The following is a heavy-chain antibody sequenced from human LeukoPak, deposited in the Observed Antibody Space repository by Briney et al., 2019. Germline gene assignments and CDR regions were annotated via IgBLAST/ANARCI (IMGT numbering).Heavy chain of an antibody. J-gene: IGHJ4*02. V-gene: IGHV4-4*07. Sequence: PSETLSLTCTVSGGSISSYYWSWIRQPAGKGLEWIGRIYTSGSTNFNPSLKSRVTMSVDTSKNQFSLKLSSVTAADTAVYYCARLKDYGGNSGGDDYWGQGTLVTVSS. CDR2: IYTSGST. CDR1: GGSISSYY. D-gene: IGHD4-23*01. CDR3: ARLKDYGGNSGGDDY.